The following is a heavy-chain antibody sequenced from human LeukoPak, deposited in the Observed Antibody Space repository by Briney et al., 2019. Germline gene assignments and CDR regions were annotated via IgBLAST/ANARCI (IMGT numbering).Heavy chain of an antibody. Sequence: GGSLRLSCAAAGFTFTSYSMNWVRQAPGRGLEWVSSISGDSIYIYYADSVRGRFTISRDNAKSSLFLQTNSLRAEDTAVYYCARCSSTGCASSPLAGYLYWGQGTLVTVSS. CDR3: ARCSSTGCASSPLAGYLY. J-gene: IGHJ4*02. CDR2: ISGDSIYI. CDR1: GFTFTSYS. V-gene: IGHV3-21*01. D-gene: IGHD2-2*01.